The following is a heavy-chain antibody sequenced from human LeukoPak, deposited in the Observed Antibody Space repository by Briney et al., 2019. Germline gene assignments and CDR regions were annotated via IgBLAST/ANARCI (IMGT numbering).Heavy chain of an antibody. CDR3: ARLSTYGDYLAYYYYYYMDV. CDR1: GGSISSYY. D-gene: IGHD4-17*01. Sequence: LETLSLTCTVSGGSISSYYWSWIRQPPGKGLEWIGYIYYSGSTNYNPSLKSRVTISVDTSKNQFSLKLSSVTAADTAVYYCARLSTYGDYLAYYYYYYMDVWGKGATVTVSS. V-gene: IGHV4-59*01. J-gene: IGHJ6*03. CDR2: IYYSGST.